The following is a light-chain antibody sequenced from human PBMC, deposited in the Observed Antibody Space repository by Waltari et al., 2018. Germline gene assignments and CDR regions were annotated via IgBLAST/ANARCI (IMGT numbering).Light chain of an antibody. CDR3: QHYVTLPAT. CDR2: DAS. Sequence: EIVLTQSPGTLSLSPGERATLSCRTSQSLSRPLAWYQQKPGQAPRLLIDDASRRATGIPDRFIGSGSGTDFSLTISRLEPEDFAVYYCQHYVTLPATFGQGTRVELK. CDR1: QSLSRP. J-gene: IGKJ1*01. V-gene: IGKV3-20*01.